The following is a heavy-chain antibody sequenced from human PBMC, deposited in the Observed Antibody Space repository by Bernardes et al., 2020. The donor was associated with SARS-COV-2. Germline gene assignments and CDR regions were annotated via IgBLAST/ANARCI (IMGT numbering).Heavy chain of an antibody. CDR3: ARHVGGLWFGELLPISAYGMDV. Sequence: SETLSLTCTVSGGSISSYYWSWIRQPPGKGLEWIGYIYYSGSTNYNPSLRSRVTISVDTSKNQFSLKLSSVTAADTAVYYCARHVGGLWFGELLPISAYGMDVWGQGTTVTVSS. D-gene: IGHD3-10*01. CDR2: IYYSGST. J-gene: IGHJ6*02. CDR1: GGSISSYY. V-gene: IGHV4-59*08.